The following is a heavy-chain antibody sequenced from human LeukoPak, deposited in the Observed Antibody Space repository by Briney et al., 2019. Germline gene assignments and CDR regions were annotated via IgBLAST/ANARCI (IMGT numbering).Heavy chain of an antibody. V-gene: IGHV4-31*03. J-gene: IGHJ3*02. Sequence: PSETLSLTCTVSGGSISRGGYYGRWIRQHPGKGLEWIGYIYYSGSTYYNPSLKSRVTISVDTSKNQFSLKLSSVTAADTAVYYCARGGNAFDIWGQGTMVTVSS. CDR1: GGSISRGGYY. D-gene: IGHD1-26*01. CDR2: IYYSGST. CDR3: ARGGNAFDI.